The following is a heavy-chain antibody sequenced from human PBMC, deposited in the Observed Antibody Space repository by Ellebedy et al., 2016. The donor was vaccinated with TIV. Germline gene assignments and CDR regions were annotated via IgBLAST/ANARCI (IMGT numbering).Heavy chain of an antibody. J-gene: IGHJ6*02. D-gene: IGHD6-13*01. CDR2: IYYSGST. Sequence: SETLSLTXTVSGGSISSYYWSWIRQPPGKGLEWIGYIYYSGSTNYNPSLKSRVTISVDTSKNQFSLKLSSVTAADTAVYYCARGDGIAAAGTFYGMDVWGQGTTVTVSS. CDR3: ARGDGIAAAGTFYGMDV. CDR1: GGSISSYY. V-gene: IGHV4-59*01.